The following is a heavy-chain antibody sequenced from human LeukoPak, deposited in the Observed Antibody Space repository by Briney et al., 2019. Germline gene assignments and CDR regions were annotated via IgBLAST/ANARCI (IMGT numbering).Heavy chain of an antibody. J-gene: IGHJ3*01. CDR3: ATKIGYCSTTSCPDDAFDV. V-gene: IGHV4-4*07. Sequence: SETLSLTCSVSGASISNFYWSWMRQPAGKGLEWIGRIYASGTTNYNPSLKSRVTMSVDTSKNQFSLRLSSVAAADTAVYYCATKIGYCSTTSCPDDAFDVWGQGTMVTVSS. D-gene: IGHD2-2*01. CDR2: IYASGTT. CDR1: GASISNFY.